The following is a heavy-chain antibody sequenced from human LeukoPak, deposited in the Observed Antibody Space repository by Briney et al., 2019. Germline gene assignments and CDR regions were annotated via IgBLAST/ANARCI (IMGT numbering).Heavy chain of an antibody. CDR3: ARGHKDIVVVPAAIPQNNFDY. D-gene: IGHD2-2*02. CDR2: INPSGGST. Sequence: ASVKVPCKASGYTFTSYYLHWVRQAPGQGLEWMGIINPSGGSTSYAQKFQGRVTMTRDTSTSTVYMELSSLRSEDTAVYYCARGHKDIVVVPAAIPQNNFDYWGQGTLVTVSS. CDR1: GYTFTSYY. J-gene: IGHJ4*02. V-gene: IGHV1-46*01.